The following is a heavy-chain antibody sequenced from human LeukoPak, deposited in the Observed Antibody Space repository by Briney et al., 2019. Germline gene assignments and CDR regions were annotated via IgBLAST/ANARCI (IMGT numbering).Heavy chain of an antibody. D-gene: IGHD5-12*01. CDR1: GFTFSTYA. CDR3: ARAMRSGYDY. CDR2: ISYDGSNK. V-gene: IGHV3-30-3*01. Sequence: GRSLRLSCAASGFTFSTYAMHWVRQAPGKGLEWVTVISYDGSNKYYADSVKGRFTVSRDNSKNTLYLQMSSLRAEDTAVYYCARAMRSGYDYWGQGTLVTVSS. J-gene: IGHJ4*02.